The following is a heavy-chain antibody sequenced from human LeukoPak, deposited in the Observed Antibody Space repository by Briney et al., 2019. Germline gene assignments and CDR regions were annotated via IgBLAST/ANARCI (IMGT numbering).Heavy chain of an antibody. Sequence: PSQTLSLTCTVSGGSISSGDYYWSWICQPPGKGLEWIGYIYYSGSTYYNPSLKSRVTISVDTSKNQFSLKLSSVTAADTAVYYCAREGRIPAAMLDYFDYWGQGTLVTVSS. CDR1: GGSISSGDYY. V-gene: IGHV4-30-4*01. CDR2: IYYSGST. D-gene: IGHD2-2*01. CDR3: AREGRIPAAMLDYFDY. J-gene: IGHJ4*02.